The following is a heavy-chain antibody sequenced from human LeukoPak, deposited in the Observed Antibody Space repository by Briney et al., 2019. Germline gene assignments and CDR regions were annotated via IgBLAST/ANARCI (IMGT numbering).Heavy chain of an antibody. CDR2: IKQDGSEK. CDR3: AREHRGYDFWSGYSEYYHYGMDV. D-gene: IGHD3-3*01. J-gene: IGHJ6*02. CDR1: GFTFSSYW. Sequence: GGSLRLSCAASGFTFSSYWMSWVRQAPGKGLEWVANIKQDGSEKYYVDSVKGRFTISRDNAKNPLYLQMNSLRAEDTAVYYCAREHRGYDFWSGYSEYYHYGMDVWGQGTTVTVSS. V-gene: IGHV3-7*01.